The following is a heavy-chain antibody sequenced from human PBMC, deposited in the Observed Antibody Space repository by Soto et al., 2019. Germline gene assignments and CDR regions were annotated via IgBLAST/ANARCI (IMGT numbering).Heavy chain of an antibody. J-gene: IGHJ4*02. Sequence: PGGSLRLSCAASGFTFSSYAMSWVRQAPGKGLEWVSAISGSGGSTYYADSVKGRFTISRDNSKNTLYLQMKSLRAEDTAVYYFAKDIERYYDFWSGPFDYWGQGTLVTVSS. CDR2: ISGSGGST. CDR1: GFTFSSYA. V-gene: IGHV3-23*01. D-gene: IGHD3-3*01. CDR3: AKDIERYYDFWSGPFDY.